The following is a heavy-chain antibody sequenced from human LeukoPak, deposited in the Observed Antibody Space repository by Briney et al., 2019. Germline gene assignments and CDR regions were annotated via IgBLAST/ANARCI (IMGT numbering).Heavy chain of an antibody. Sequence: PGGSLRLSCAASGFTFSGYTMSWVRQAPGKGLEWVSAISGSGGSTYYADSVKGRFTISRDNSKNTLYLQMNSLRAEDTAVYYCAKRPGGSDSDRYYWGQGTLVTVSS. D-gene: IGHD3-16*01. CDR3: AKRPGGSDSDRYY. J-gene: IGHJ4*02. V-gene: IGHV3-23*01. CDR1: GFTFSGYT. CDR2: ISGSGGST.